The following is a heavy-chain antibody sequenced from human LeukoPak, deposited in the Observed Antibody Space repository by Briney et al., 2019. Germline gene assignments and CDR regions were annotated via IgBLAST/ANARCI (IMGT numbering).Heavy chain of an antibody. D-gene: IGHD4-17*01. V-gene: IGHV3-7*04. J-gene: IGHJ4*02. CDR2: IRQDGKQK. CDR3: ATDNDGALDN. CDR1: GFTFSSYW. Sequence: PGGSLRLSCAASGFTFSSYWMGWVRQAPGKGPEWVANIRQDGKQKYYVDSVKGRFTISRDNAKNSLYLQMDSLRAEDTAVYYCATDNDGALDNWGQGTLVTVSS.